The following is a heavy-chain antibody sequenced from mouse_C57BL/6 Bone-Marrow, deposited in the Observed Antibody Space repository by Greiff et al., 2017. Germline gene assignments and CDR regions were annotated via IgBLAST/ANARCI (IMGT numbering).Heavy chain of an antibody. CDR1: GFTFSSYG. Sequence: EVQGVESGGDLVKPGGSLKLSCAASGFTFSSYGMSWVRQTPDKRLEWVATISSGGSYTYYPDSVKGRFTISRDNAKNTLYLQMSSLKSEDTAMYYCARRSYGNSYFDYWGQGTTLTVSS. V-gene: IGHV5-6*01. J-gene: IGHJ2*01. CDR3: ARRSYGNSYFDY. CDR2: ISSGGSYT. D-gene: IGHD2-1*01.